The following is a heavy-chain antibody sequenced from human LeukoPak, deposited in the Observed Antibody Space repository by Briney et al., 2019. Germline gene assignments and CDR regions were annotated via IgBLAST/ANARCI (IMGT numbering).Heavy chain of an antibody. V-gene: IGHV4-30-4*01. D-gene: IGHD3-10*01. J-gene: IGHJ4*02. CDR2: MHYSGST. CDR3: AKERSGSYYENFDY. Sequence: SQTLSLTCTVSGGSISSGDYYWSWIRQPPGKGLEYLGYMHYSGSTYYNPSLKNRVTISVDTSKNQFSLKLSSVTAADTAVYYCAKERSGSYYENFDYWGQGTLVTVSP. CDR1: GGSISSGDYY.